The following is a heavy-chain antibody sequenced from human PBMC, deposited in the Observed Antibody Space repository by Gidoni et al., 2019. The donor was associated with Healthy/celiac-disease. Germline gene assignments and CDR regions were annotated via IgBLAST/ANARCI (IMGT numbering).Heavy chain of an antibody. J-gene: IGHJ4*02. D-gene: IGHD5-12*01. CDR1: GGTFSSYA. V-gene: IGHV1-69*01. CDR3: AIVEMATLNSYYFDY. CDR2: ILPIFGTA. Sequence: QVQLVQSGAEVKKPGSSVKVSCKASGGTFSSYAISWVRQAHGQGLEWMGGILPIFGTANYAQKFQGRVTITADESTSTAYMELSSLRSEDTAVYYCAIVEMATLNSYYFDYWGQGTLVTVSS.